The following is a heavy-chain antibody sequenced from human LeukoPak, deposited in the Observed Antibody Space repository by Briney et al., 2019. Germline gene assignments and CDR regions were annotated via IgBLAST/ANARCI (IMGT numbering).Heavy chain of an antibody. V-gene: IGHV3-23*01. Sequence: LSGGSLRLSCAASGFTFSSYAMSWVRQAPGKGLEWVSAISGSGGSTYYADSVKGRFTISRDNSKNTLYLQMNSLRAEDTAVYYCANLGRIVVVPAAPSGGQGTLVTVSS. D-gene: IGHD2-2*01. CDR3: ANLGRIVVVPAAPS. J-gene: IGHJ4*02. CDR1: GFTFSSYA. CDR2: ISGSGGST.